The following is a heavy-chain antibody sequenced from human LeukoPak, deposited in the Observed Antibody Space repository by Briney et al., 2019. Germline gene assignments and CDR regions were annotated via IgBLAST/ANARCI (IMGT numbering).Heavy chain of an antibody. V-gene: IGHV3-21*04. J-gene: IGHJ4*02. CDR1: GFSFSSSG. CDR2: IGSTGTDR. CDR3: AKDSSYFDILTGYFDY. D-gene: IGHD3-9*01. Sequence: GGSLRLSCAASGFSFSSSGINWVRQAPGKGLEWVPSIGSTGTDRYYADSVKGRFTISRDNAKNSLYLQMNSLRAEDMALYYCAKDSSYFDILTGYFDYWGQGTLVTVSS.